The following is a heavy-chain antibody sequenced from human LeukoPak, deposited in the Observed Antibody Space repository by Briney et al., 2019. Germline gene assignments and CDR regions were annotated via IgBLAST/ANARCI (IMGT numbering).Heavy chain of an antibody. V-gene: IGHV3-21*01. Sequence: GGSLRLSCAASGFTFSNYNMNWVRQAPGKGLEWVSSITSSSTYIYYADSVKGRCTISRDNARNSLYLQMNSLRAEDTAVYYCAELGITMIGGVWGKGTTVTISS. J-gene: IGHJ6*04. D-gene: IGHD3-10*02. CDR2: ITSSSTYI. CDR3: AELGITMIGGV. CDR1: GFTFSNYN.